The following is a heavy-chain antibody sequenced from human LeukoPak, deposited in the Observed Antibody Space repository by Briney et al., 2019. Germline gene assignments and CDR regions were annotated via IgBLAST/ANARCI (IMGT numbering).Heavy chain of an antibody. Sequence: SETLSLTCTVSGGSINTGDNYWGWIRQSPGKGLEWIGNIYYSGSTYYTPSLKSRVTISVDTSKNQFSLKLSSVTAADTAVYYCARGAYSSSWYNDYYYYYYMDVWGKGTTVTISS. CDR2: IYYSGST. J-gene: IGHJ6*03. CDR1: GGSINTGDNY. D-gene: IGHD6-13*01. V-gene: IGHV4-39*07. CDR3: ARGAYSSSWYNDYYYYYYMDV.